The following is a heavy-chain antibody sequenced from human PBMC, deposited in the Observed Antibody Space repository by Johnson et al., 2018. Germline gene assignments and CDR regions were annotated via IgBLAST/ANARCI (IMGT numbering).Heavy chain of an antibody. CDR2: IYYSGST. CDR3: AGGVGDNKAAWYFDL. J-gene: IGHJ2*01. D-gene: IGHD5-24*01. CDR1: GGSISSYY. Sequence: QVQLQESGPGLVKPSETLSLTCTVSGGSISSYYWSWIRQPPGKGLEWIGYIYYSGSTNYNPSLKSRVTISVDTSKNQFSLKLNSVTAADPAIYYCAGGVGDNKAAWYFDLWGRGTLVTVSS. V-gene: IGHV4-59*01.